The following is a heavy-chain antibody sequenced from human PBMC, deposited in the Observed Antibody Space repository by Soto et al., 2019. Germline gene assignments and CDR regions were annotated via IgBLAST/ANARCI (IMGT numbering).Heavy chain of an antibody. CDR1: GFTFSSYG. Sequence: QVQLVESGGGVVQPGRSLRLSCAASGFTFSSYGMHWVRQAPGKGLEWVAVISYDGSNKYYADSVKGRFTISRENSKNTLYLQMNSLRAEDTAVYYCAKDREDIVVVPAAIAYYYYGMDVWGQGTTVTVSS. J-gene: IGHJ6*02. CDR3: AKDREDIVVVPAAIAYYYYGMDV. D-gene: IGHD2-2*02. CDR2: ISYDGSNK. V-gene: IGHV3-30*18.